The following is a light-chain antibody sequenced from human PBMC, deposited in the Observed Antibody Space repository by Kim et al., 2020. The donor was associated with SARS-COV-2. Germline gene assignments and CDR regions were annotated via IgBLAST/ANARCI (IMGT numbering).Light chain of an antibody. Sequence: AVGPTVRITCQGNSLRSYYATWYQQKPGPAPILVIYGKNNRPSGIPDRFSGSSSGNTASLTITGTQAGDEADYYCNSRDSNDNVVFGGGTQLTVL. CDR2: GKN. CDR1: SLRSYY. J-gene: IGLJ2*01. V-gene: IGLV3-19*01. CDR3: NSRDSNDNVV.